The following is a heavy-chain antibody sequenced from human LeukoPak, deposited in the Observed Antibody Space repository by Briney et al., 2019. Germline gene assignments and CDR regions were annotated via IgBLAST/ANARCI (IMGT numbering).Heavy chain of an antibody. D-gene: IGHD5-18*01. J-gene: IGHJ4*02. CDR1: GFTFSSFW. Sequence: GGSLRLSCAASGFTFSSFWMHWVRHAPGKGLVWVSRINSDGSRTRYVDSVKGRFTISRDNAKNTLYLQMNSLRAEDTAVYYCASLDSYGPNYWGQGTLVTVSS. CDR3: ASLDSYGPNY. V-gene: IGHV3-74*01. CDR2: INSDGSRT.